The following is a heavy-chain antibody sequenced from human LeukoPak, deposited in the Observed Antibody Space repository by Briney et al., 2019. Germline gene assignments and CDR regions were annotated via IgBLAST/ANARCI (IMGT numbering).Heavy chain of an antibody. CDR2: ISSRSSYI. Sequence: GGSLRLSCAASGFTFSSYSMNWVRQAPGKGLEWVSSISSRSSYIYYADSVKGRFTISRDNAKNSLYLQVNSLRAEDTAVYYCARRRGYCSSTSCPGSWFDPWGQGTLVTVSS. J-gene: IGHJ5*02. D-gene: IGHD2-2*01. V-gene: IGHV3-21*01. CDR3: ARRRGYCSSTSCPGSWFDP. CDR1: GFTFSSYS.